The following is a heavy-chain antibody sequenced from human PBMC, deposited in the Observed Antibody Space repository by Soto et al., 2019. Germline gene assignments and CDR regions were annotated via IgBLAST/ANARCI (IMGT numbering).Heavy chain of an antibody. V-gene: IGHV3-23*01. Sequence: EVQLLESGGGMVQPGGSLRLSCAASGFTFSSYAMNWVRQAPAKGLEWVSVISGSGGSTYYADSVKGRFTISRDNSKNTLYLQMNSLRAEDTAVYYCASRSSGWYFDYWGQGTLVTVSS. D-gene: IGHD6-19*01. CDR2: ISGSGGST. J-gene: IGHJ4*02. CDR3: ASRSSGWYFDY. CDR1: GFTFSSYA.